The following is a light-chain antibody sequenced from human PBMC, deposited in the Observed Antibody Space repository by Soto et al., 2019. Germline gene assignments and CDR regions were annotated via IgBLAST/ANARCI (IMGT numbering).Light chain of an antibody. Sequence: EIVLTQSPGTLSLSPGERATLSCRASQSVSSYLAWYLQKPGQAPRLLIYGASSRATGIPDRFSGSWSGADFTLTISRLEPEDFAVYYCQQYGSSLGTFGPGTRVDIK. CDR1: QSVSSY. V-gene: IGKV3-20*01. CDR2: GAS. CDR3: QQYGSSLGT. J-gene: IGKJ3*01.